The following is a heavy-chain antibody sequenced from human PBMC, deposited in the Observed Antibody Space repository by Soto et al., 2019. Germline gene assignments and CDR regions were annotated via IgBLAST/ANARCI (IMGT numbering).Heavy chain of an antibody. Sequence: SVKVSCKDTGGLFSSYAVSWVRQAPGQGLEWMGGIIPVFDTVYYAQKFQGRVTITADESTNTAYMELSSLRSEDTAMYYCARGGSGYVWFNEFWGQGALVTVS. CDR3: ARGGSGYVWFNEF. J-gene: IGHJ4*02. CDR2: IIPVFDTV. CDR1: GGLFSSYA. D-gene: IGHD3-22*01. V-gene: IGHV1-69*13.